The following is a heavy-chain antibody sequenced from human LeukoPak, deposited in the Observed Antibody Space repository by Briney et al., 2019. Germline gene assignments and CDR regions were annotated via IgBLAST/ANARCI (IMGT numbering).Heavy chain of an antibody. V-gene: IGHV4-38-2*02. CDR2: IYHTGST. D-gene: IGHD6-19*01. CDR1: GYSISYGYY. J-gene: IGHJ5*02. CDR3: ARNPVVTSGWYGGVWFDP. Sequence: SSETLSLTCTVSGYSISYGYYWGWIRQPPGKGLEWIGSIYHTGSTYYNPSLKSRVTISVDTSKNQFSLKLTSVTAADTAVYYCARNPVVTSGWYGGVWFDPWGQGTLVTVSS.